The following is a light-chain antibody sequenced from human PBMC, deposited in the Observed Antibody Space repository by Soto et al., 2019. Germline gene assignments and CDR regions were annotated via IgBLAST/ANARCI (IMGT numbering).Light chain of an antibody. Sequence: DIQMTQSPSTLSASVGDRVTITCRASQSISGWLAWYQQKPGRAPKLLIYDASNLESGVPSRFSGSGSGTEFTPTISSLPPDDFATYYCQQYDSFSLTFGGGTTVEIK. CDR3: QQYDSFSLT. CDR1: QSISGW. CDR2: DAS. V-gene: IGKV1-5*01. J-gene: IGKJ4*01.